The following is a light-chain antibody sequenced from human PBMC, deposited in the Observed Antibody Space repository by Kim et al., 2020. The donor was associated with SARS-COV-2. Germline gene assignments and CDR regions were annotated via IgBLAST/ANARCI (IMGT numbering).Light chain of an antibody. CDR3: SSYAGSNNVV. CDR1: RSEVGGYNY. CDR2: EVR. Sequence: GESVTISGTGTRSEVGGYNYVTWNQKHPGKAPKLMIYEVRKRPSGVPERFSGSKSGNTGSRTVSGLQAEDEADYYCSSYAGSNNVVFGGGTQLTVL. V-gene: IGLV2-8*01. J-gene: IGLJ2*01.